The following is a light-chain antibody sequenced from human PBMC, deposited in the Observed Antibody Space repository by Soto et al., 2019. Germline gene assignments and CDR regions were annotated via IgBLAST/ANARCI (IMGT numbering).Light chain of an antibody. CDR3: SSYTTSSTRV. J-gene: IGLJ1*01. CDR1: SSDVGGYNY. V-gene: IGLV2-14*01. CDR2: DVS. Sequence: QSVLTQPASVSGSPGQSITISCTGTSSDVGGYNYVSWYQQHPGKAPKLMIYDVSNRPSGVSNRFSGSKSGNTASLTISGLQAEDEADYYCSSYTTSSTRVFGPGTEVT.